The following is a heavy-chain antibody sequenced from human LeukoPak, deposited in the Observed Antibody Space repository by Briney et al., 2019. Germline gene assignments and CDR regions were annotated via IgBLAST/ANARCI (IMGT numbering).Heavy chain of an antibody. CDR3: VRRDYGDY. V-gene: IGHV1-2*02. J-gene: IGHJ4*02. CDR1: GYTFTGYY. Sequence: GASVKVSCKTSGYTFTGYYIHWVRQAPGQGLEWMGWINPNSGGTNYAQKFQGRVTMTRDTSISTAYMELARLRSDDTAVYYCVRRDYGDYWGQGTLVTVSS. CDR2: INPNSGGT.